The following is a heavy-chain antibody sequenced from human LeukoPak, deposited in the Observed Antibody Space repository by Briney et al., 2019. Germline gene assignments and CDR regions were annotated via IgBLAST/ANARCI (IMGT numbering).Heavy chain of an antibody. D-gene: IGHD3-22*01. Sequence: GRSLRLSCAASGFTFDDYAMHWVRQAPGKGLEWVSGISWNSGSIGYADSVKGRFTISRDNAKNSLYLQMNSLRAEDTALYYCAKSGHYDSSGYLYWGQGTLVTVSS. J-gene: IGHJ4*02. CDR1: GFTFDDYA. CDR2: ISWNSGSI. V-gene: IGHV3-9*01. CDR3: AKSGHYDSSGYLY.